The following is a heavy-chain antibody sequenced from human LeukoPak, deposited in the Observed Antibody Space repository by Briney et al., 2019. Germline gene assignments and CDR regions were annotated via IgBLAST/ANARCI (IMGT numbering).Heavy chain of an antibody. V-gene: IGHV4-59*01. CDR2: IYYSGST. CDR1: GGSISSYY. CDR3: ARFGPFRGVIQKGFFDY. Sequence: SETLSLTCTVSGGSISSYYWSWIRQPPGKGLEWIGYIYYSGSTNYNPSLKSRVTISVDTSKNQFSLKLSSVTAADTAVYYCARFGPFRGVIQKGFFDYWGQGTLVTVSS. J-gene: IGHJ4*02. D-gene: IGHD3-10*01.